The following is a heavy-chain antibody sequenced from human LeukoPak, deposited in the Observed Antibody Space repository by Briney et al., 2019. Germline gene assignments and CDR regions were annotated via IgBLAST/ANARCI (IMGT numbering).Heavy chain of an antibody. D-gene: IGHD6-19*01. Sequence: SETLSLTCTVSGDSLSGFSWNWIRQSAGKGLEWIGRIYVGGSSNYNPSLRGRVTMSVGMSTNQFSLKLRTLTAADTATYYCARVSPVTVAGFDYWGQGVRVTVSS. CDR1: GDSLSGFS. J-gene: IGHJ4*02. V-gene: IGHV4-4*07. CDR2: IYVGGSS. CDR3: ARVSPVTVAGFDY.